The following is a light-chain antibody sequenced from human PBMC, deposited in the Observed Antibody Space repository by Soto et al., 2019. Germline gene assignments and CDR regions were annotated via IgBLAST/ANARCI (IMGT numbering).Light chain of an antibody. J-gene: IGKJ5*01. CDR3: QQSYSTPIT. CDR1: QSISSY. CDR2: AAS. Sequence: DIHVTQSPSSLSSSLGDRVTITCRASQSISSYLNWYQQKPGKAPKLLIYAASSLQSGVPSRFSGSGSGTDFTLTISSLKNEDFATYYCQQSYSTPITFGQGTRLEIK. V-gene: IGKV1-39*01.